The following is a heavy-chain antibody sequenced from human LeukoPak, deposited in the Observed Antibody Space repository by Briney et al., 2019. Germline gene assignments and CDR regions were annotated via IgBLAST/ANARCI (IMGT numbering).Heavy chain of an antibody. V-gene: IGHV3-7*01. CDR3: AREGVATAGTAYDY. CDR2: IKHDGSEE. CDR1: GITFSSLW. J-gene: IGHJ4*02. Sequence: PGGSLRLSCAASGITFSSLWMSWFRQAPGKGLEWVADIKHDGSEEHYVASVKGRFTISRDNAKLYLQMNSLRPEDTAVYYCAREGVATAGTAYDYWGQGTLVTVSS. D-gene: IGHD6-13*01.